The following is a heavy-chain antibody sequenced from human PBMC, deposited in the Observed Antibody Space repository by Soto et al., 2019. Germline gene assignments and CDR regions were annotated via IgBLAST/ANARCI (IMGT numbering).Heavy chain of an antibody. D-gene: IGHD2-2*01. CDR3: AREAHSTISFPTRYFDY. J-gene: IGHJ4*02. CDR1: GYTFGDYG. Sequence: QVQLVQTGPDVMKPGASVKVSCEASGYTFGDYGISWVRQAPGQGLEWMGWISVYHGNTNYAQKFQGRVAMTIDTSTRTAYMELWSMGPDDTAMYYCAREAHSTISFPTRYFDYWGQGTLVTVSS. V-gene: IGHV1-18*04. CDR2: ISVYHGNT.